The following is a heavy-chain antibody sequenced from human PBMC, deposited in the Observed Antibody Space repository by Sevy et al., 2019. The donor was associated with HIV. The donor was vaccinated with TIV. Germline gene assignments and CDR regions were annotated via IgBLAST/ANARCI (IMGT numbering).Heavy chain of an antibody. D-gene: IGHD6-13*01. CDR2: TRNKANSYTT. Sequence: GESLKISCAASGFTFSDHYMDWVRQAPGKGLEWVGRTRNKANSYTTEYAASVKGRFTISRDDSKNSLYLQMNSLKTEDTAVYYCARVIAAAGVDYWGQGTLVTVSS. CDR3: ARVIAAAGVDY. V-gene: IGHV3-72*01. J-gene: IGHJ4*02. CDR1: GFTFSDHY.